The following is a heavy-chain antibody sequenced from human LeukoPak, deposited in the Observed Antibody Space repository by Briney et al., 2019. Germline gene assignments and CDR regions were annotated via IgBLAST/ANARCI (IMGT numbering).Heavy chain of an antibody. J-gene: IGHJ4*02. CDR1: GYTFTSYG. V-gene: IGHV1-18*01. D-gene: IGHD3-22*01. CDR2: IKTYNGIT. Sequence: ASVKVSCKASGYTFTSYGISWVRQAPGQGLEWMGWIKTYNGITNFAQKLQGRVTMTTDTSTSTAYMELRSLRSDDTAVYYCARDGSFYYDTSGYFYGFDYWGQGTLVTVSS. CDR3: ARDGSFYYDTSGYFYGFDY.